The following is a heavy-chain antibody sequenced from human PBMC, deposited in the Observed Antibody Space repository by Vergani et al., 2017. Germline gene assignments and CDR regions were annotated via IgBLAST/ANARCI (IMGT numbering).Heavy chain of an antibody. J-gene: IGHJ6*02. CDR1: GFKFSDYY. Sequence: LEESGGGSVKPGGSLSLSCAASGFKFSDYYMSWIRQAPGKGLEWVSHISPGASTVSYTDSVTGRFTVSRDNDNNSLTLDMTTLRVEDTAVYYCAKNPGISTTRHYYAMDVGGQGTTVTVSS. CDR2: ISPGASTV. V-gene: IGHV3-11*04. D-gene: IGHD1-1*01. CDR3: AKNPGISTTRHYYAMDV.